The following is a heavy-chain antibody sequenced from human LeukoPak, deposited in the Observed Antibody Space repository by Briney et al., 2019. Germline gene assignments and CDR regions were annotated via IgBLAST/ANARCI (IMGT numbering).Heavy chain of an antibody. V-gene: IGHV3-74*03. CDR3: VAGLGNY. D-gene: IGHD6-13*01. CDR1: GFTFSTYW. J-gene: IGHJ4*02. Sequence: PGGSLRLSCAASGFTFSTYWIHWVRQAPGKGLVWVSRINTDGIIITYAGSVKGRFTISRDNAKNTVYLQMNSLRAEDTAMYYCVAGLGNYWGQGTLVTVSS. CDR2: INTDGIII.